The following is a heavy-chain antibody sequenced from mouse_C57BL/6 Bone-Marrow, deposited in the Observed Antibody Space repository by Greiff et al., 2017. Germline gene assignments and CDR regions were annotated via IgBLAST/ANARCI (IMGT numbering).Heavy chain of an antibody. Sequence: VQLQQSGPVLVKPGASVKMSCKASGYTFTDYYMNWVKQSHGKSLEWIGVINPYNGGTSYNQKFKGKATLTVDKSSSTAYMELNSLTSEDSAVYYCARYGDYYAMDDWGQGTSVTVSS. J-gene: IGHJ4*01. CDR1: GYTFTDYY. CDR2: INPYNGGT. D-gene: IGHD1-1*02. V-gene: IGHV1-19*01. CDR3: ARYGDYYAMDD.